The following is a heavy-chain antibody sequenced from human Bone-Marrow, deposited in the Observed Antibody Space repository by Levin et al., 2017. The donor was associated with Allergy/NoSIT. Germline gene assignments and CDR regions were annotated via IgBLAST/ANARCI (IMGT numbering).Heavy chain of an antibody. CDR3: ARGVEGTGTRDWFDP. Sequence: ASVKVSCKASGYTFTTHDINWVRQATGQGLEWMGWIKPSTGTTGYAEKFQGRVTITRNSSLDTAYMELTDLKYDDTAVYFCARGVEGTGTRDWFDPWGQGTLVTVSS. V-gene: IGHV1-8*01. CDR2: IKPSTGTT. D-gene: IGHD1-7*01. CDR1: GYTFTTHD. J-gene: IGHJ5*02.